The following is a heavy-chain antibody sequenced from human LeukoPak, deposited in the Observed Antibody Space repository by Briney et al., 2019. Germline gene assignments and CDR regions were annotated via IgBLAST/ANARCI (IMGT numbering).Heavy chain of an antibody. D-gene: IGHD2-15*01. Sequence: SVKVSCKASGGTFSSYAISWVRQAPGQGLEWMGGIIPTFGTANYAQKFQGRVTITADESTSTAYMELSSLRSEDTAVYYCARATAAYCSGGSCYQGDDAFDIWGQGTMVTVSS. CDR1: GGTFSSYA. V-gene: IGHV1-69*01. CDR2: IIPTFGTA. CDR3: ARATAAYCSGGSCYQGDDAFDI. J-gene: IGHJ3*02.